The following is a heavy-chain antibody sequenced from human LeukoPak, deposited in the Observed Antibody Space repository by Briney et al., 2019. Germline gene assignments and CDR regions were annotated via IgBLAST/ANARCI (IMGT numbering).Heavy chain of an antibody. V-gene: IGHV3-23*01. J-gene: IGHJ4*02. Sequence: GGSLRLSCAASGFTFSRYAMSWVRQAPGKGLEWVSTIDGSGISTYNADSVKGRFTISRDNSKNTLYLQMNSLRADDTAVYYCAKDRLTRSWYFGFDYWGQGTLVTVSS. CDR3: AKDRLTRSWYFGFDY. CDR1: GFTFSRYA. CDR2: IDGSGIST. D-gene: IGHD3-10*01.